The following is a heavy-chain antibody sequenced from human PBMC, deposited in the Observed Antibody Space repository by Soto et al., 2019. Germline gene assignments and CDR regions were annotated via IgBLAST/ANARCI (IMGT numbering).Heavy chain of an antibody. Sequence: PSETLSLTCTVSGGSISSGDYYWSWIRQPPGKGLEWIGYIYYSGSTYYNPSLKSRVTISVDTSKNQFSLKLSSVTAADTAVYYCARDRSGITTVFDYWGQGTLVTVSS. CDR2: IYYSGST. CDR1: GGSISSGDYY. V-gene: IGHV4-30-4*01. D-gene: IGHD3-16*01. CDR3: ARDRSGITTVFDY. J-gene: IGHJ4*02.